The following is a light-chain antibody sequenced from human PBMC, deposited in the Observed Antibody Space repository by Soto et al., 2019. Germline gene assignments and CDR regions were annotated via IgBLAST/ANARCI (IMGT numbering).Light chain of an antibody. Sequence: EIVLTQSPGTLSLSPGERATLSCRASQSVSNSYLAWYQQKPGQAPRPLIYGASSRANGIPKRFSGSGSGTDFALTLSRLEPEDFAVYHCQQYGGSPWTFGQGTKVEI. CDR1: QSVSNSY. CDR2: GAS. CDR3: QQYGGSPWT. V-gene: IGKV3-20*01. J-gene: IGKJ1*01.